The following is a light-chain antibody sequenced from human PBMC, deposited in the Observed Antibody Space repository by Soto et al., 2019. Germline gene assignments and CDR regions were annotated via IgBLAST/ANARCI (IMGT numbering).Light chain of an antibody. CDR1: HTISSSY. CDR3: QQYVTSSPRT. V-gene: IGKV3-20*01. J-gene: IGKJ1*01. Sequence: EIVLTQSPGTLSLSPGARATLSCRASHTISSSYLAWYQQKPGQAPRLLMYGISRRATSIPDRFSGSGSGTEFILTITSMEPEDYAVYYCQQYVTSSPRTFGQGTKVEIK. CDR2: GIS.